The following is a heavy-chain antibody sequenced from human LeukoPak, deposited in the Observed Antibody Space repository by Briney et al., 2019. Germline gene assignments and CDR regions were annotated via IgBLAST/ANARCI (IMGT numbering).Heavy chain of an antibody. CDR3: ARVEQDGYNYVWFDP. D-gene: IGHD5-24*01. V-gene: IGHV4-59*01. CDR2: IYYSGST. CDR1: GGSISSYY. Sequence: SETLSLTCTVSGGSISSYYWSWIRQPPGKGLEWIGYIYYSGSTNYNPSLKSRVTISVDTSKNQFSLKLSSVTAADTAVYYCARVEQDGYNYVWFDPWGQGTLVTVSS. J-gene: IGHJ5*02.